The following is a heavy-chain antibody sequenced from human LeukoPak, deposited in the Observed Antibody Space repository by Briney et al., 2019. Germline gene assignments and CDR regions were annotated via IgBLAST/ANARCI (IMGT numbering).Heavy chain of an antibody. CDR2: ISDQSTYT. V-gene: IGHV3-21*01. J-gene: IGHJ4*02. CDR1: GFTFSAYN. CDR3: VKDGVGDTAPKTYSND. Sequence: PGGSLRLSCAASGFTFSAYNMNWVRQAPGKGLQWVSSISDQSTYTYYADSVKGRFTISRDDANNSLYLQMNGLRAEDTAVYYCVKDGVGDTAPKTYSNDWGQGTPVTVSS. D-gene: IGHD2/OR15-2a*01.